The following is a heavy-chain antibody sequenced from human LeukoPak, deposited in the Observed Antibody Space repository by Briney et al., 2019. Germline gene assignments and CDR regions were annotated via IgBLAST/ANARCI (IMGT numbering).Heavy chain of an antibody. CDR2: INHNGST. Sequence: NAGGSQRLSCEASGFTFSSNAMSWVRQAPGKGLEWIGEINHNGSTNYNPSLKSRVTISVDTSKNQFSLKLSSVTAADTAVYYCARQGPTADYWGQGTLVTVSS. CDR1: GFTFSSNA. D-gene: IGHD4-17*01. J-gene: IGHJ4*02. V-gene: IGHV4-34*01. CDR3: ARQGPTADY.